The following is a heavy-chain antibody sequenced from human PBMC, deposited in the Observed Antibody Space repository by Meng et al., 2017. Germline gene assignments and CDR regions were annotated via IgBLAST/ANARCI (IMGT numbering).Heavy chain of an antibody. J-gene: IGHJ4*02. CDR3: VRDFGGNSDY. Sequence: EVPVVDSGGGLVQPGGYLGLSCAASGFTISSFWMHWVRQAPGKGLVWVSRMNEDGTTISHAGSVKGRFTISRDSDRNTLYLQMNSLRVEDTAVYYCVRDFGGNSDYWGQGTLVTVSS. CDR2: MNEDGTTI. V-gene: IGHV3-74*01. CDR1: GFTISSFW. D-gene: IGHD4-23*01.